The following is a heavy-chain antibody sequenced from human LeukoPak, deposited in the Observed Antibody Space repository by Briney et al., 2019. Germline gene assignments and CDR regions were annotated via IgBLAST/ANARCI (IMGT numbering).Heavy chain of an antibody. CDR3: AKRYSGSWNIES. CDR1: GFTFSSYG. CDR2: ISYDGSNK. J-gene: IGHJ4*02. V-gene: IGHV3-30*18. Sequence: PGRSLRLSCAASGFTFSSYGMHWVRQAPGKGLEWVAVISYDGSNKYYADSVKGRFTISRDNSKNTLYLQMNRLRDEDTAVYYCAKRYSGSWNIESWGQGTLVTVSS. D-gene: IGHD6-13*01.